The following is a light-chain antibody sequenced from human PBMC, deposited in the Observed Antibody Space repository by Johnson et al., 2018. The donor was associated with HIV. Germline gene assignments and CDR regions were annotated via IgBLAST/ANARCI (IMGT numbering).Light chain of an antibody. CDR3: GTWDSSLSAHFV. Sequence: TQPPSVSAAPVQKVTISCSGSTSNIGNNYVSWYQQLPGTAPKLLIYEKNKRPSGIPDRFSASKSGTSATLVITGLQTGDEADYYCGTWDSSLSAHFVFGTGTRVTV. CDR2: EKN. CDR1: TSNIGNNY. V-gene: IGLV1-51*02. J-gene: IGLJ1*01.